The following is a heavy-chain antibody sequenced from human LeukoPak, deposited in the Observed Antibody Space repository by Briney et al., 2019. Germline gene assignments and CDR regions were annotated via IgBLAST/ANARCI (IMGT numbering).Heavy chain of an antibody. J-gene: IGHJ4*02. CDR2: IYYSGST. V-gene: IGHV4-59*01. CDR1: GGSISSYY. D-gene: IGHD2-2*01. Sequence: PSETLSLTCTVSGGSISSYYWSWIRQPPGKGLEWMGYIYYSGSTNYNPSLKSRVTISVDTSKNQFSLKLSSVTAADTAVYYCARAGCSSTSCPPRPFDYWGQGTLVTVSS. CDR3: ARAGCSSTSCPPRPFDY.